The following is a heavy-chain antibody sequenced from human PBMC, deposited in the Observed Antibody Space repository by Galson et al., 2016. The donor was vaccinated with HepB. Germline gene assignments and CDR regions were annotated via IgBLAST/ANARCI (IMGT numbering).Heavy chain of an antibody. Sequence: SLRLSCAASGFTFSIHDMHWVRQAPGKGLEWVSAIETAGDTYYADSVKGRFTISRGNAKNSLYLQMSSLRAGDTAVYYCARGKSLLTMPWNYGLDVWGKGTTVSVSS. CDR2: IETAGDT. V-gene: IGHV3-13*01. CDR1: GFTFSIHD. CDR3: ARGKSLLTMPWNYGLDV. J-gene: IGHJ6*04. D-gene: IGHD4/OR15-4a*01.